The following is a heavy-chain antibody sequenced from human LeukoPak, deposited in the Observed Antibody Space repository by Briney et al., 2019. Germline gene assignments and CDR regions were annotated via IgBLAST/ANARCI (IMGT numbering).Heavy chain of an antibody. CDR1: GFTFSSYG. CDR3: AIRDGGHFDY. V-gene: IGHV3-30*03. Sequence: GGSLRLSCAASGFTFSSYGMHWVRQAPGKGLEWVAVISYDGSNKYYADSVKGRFTISRDNSKNTLYLQMNSLRAEDTAVYYCAIRDGGHFDYWGQGNLVTVSS. J-gene: IGHJ4*02. CDR2: ISYDGSNK. D-gene: IGHD3-16*01.